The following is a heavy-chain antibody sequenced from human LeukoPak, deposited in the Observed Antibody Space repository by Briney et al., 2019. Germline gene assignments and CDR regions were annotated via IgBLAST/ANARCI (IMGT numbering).Heavy chain of an antibody. CDR1: GFTFSSYS. J-gene: IGHJ4*02. CDR3: AREPLIVVVPAATYFDC. Sequence: PGGSLRLSCAASGFTFSSYSMNWVRQAPGKGLEWVSSISSSSSYIYYADSVKGRFTISRDNAKNSLYLQMNSLRAEDTAVYYCAREPLIVVVPAATYFDCWGQGTLVTVSS. V-gene: IGHV3-21*01. CDR2: ISSSSSYI. D-gene: IGHD2-2*01.